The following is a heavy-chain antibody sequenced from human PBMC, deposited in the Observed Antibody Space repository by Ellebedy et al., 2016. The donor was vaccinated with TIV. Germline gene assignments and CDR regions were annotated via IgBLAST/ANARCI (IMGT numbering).Heavy chain of an antibody. V-gene: IGHV3-74*03. CDR3: ARDGDRIAAAGFDY. Sequence: GGSLRLSXVASGFTFSSYAMSWVRQAPGQGLVWVSRVNKDGSLTEYADSVKGRFTISRDNAKNTLYLQMNSLRAEDTAVYYCARDGDRIAAAGFDYWGQGTLVTVSS. CDR2: VNKDGSLT. D-gene: IGHD6-13*01. J-gene: IGHJ4*02. CDR1: GFTFSSYA.